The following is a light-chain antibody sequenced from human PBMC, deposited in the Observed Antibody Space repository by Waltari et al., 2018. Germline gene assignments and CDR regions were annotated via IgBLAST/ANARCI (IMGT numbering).Light chain of an antibody. Sequence: EIVLTQSPRTLSFSPGERATLSCRASPSLTNSYLAWYQQKLGQAPKFLMYGASTRPTGIPERFSGSGSGTDFTLTISRLEPEDFAVYYCQHYGSSPSFGQGTKLEIK. CDR2: GAS. J-gene: IGKJ2*01. V-gene: IGKV3-20*01. CDR1: PSLTNSY. CDR3: QHYGSSPS.